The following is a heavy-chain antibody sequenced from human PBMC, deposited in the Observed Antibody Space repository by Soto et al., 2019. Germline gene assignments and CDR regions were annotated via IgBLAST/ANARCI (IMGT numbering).Heavy chain of an antibody. CDR1: GGSFSVYD. D-gene: IGHD4-17*01. J-gene: IGHJ4*02. CDR3: ARRLFTVTIDY. Sequence: PSETLSLTCAVYGGSFSVYDCGWIRQPPGKGLEWIGEINHSGSTNYNPSLKSRVTISVDTSKNQFSLKLSSVTAADTAVYYCARRLFTVTIDYWGQGTLVTVSS. V-gene: IGHV4-34*01. CDR2: INHSGST.